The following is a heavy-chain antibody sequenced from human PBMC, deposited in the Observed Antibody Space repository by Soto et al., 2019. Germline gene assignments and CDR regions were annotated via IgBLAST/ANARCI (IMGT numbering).Heavy chain of an antibody. J-gene: IGHJ6*02. CDR3: ARSTMGPDGYNYGYVYYYGMDV. CDR1: AFTFSSYS. Sequence: PGGSLRLSCAASAFTFSSYSMNWVRQAPGKGLEWASSISPTSTYIYYADSMKGRFTISRDDAKNSLYLQMNSLRAEDTAVYYCARSTMGPDGYNYGYVYYYGMDVWGQGTTVTVSS. V-gene: IGHV3-21*01. D-gene: IGHD5-18*01. CDR2: ISPTSTYI.